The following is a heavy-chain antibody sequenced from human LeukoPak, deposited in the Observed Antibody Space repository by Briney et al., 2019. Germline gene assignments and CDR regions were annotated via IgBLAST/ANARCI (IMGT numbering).Heavy chain of an antibody. D-gene: IGHD3-3*01. V-gene: IGHV3-66*01. J-gene: IGHJ4*02. CDR3: AKDLPYYDFWSGYTPYYFDY. CDR2: IYSGGST. Sequence: GGSLRLSCAASGFTVSSNYMSWVRQAPGKGLEWVSVIYSGGSTYYADSVKGRFTISRDNSKNTLYLQMNSLRAEDTAVYYCAKDLPYYDFWSGYTPYYFDYWGQGTLVTVSS. CDR1: GFTVSSNY.